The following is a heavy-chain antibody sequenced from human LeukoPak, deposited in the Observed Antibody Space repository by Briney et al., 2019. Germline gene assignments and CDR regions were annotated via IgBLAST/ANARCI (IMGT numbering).Heavy chain of an antibody. V-gene: IGHV3-30*02. J-gene: IGHJ4*02. CDR2: IRYDGSNK. CDR1: GFTFSSYG. D-gene: IGHD3-10*01. CDR3: AKVTTGSGSYYIMGVFDY. Sequence: GGSLRLSCAASGFTFSSYGMHWVRQAPGKGLEWVAFIRYDGSNKYYADSVKGRFTISRDNSKNTRYLQMNSLRAEDTAVYYCAKVTTGSGSYYIMGVFDYWGQGTLVTVSS.